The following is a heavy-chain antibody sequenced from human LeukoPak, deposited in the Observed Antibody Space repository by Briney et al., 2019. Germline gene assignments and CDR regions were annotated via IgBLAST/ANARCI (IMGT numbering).Heavy chain of an antibody. J-gene: IGHJ5*02. Sequence: PGGSLRLSCAASGFTFSSYAMHWVRQAPGKGLEWVAVISYDGSNKYYADSVKGRFTISRDNSKNTLYLQMNSLRAEDTAVYYWARDPGGYCSRTSCYNGGNNWFDPWGQGTLVTVSS. CDR3: ARDPGGYCSRTSCYNGGNNWFDP. D-gene: IGHD2-2*02. CDR1: GFTFSSYA. CDR2: ISYDGSNK. V-gene: IGHV3-30*01.